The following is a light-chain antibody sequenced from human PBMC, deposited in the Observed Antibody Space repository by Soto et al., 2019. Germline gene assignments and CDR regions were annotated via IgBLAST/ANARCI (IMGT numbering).Light chain of an antibody. J-gene: IGKJ1*01. Sequence: EIVLTQSPGTLSVSPVERAKLYFSSSHSVRSSFLAWYQQKPGQSPRLLIYGAYSRATGIPDRFSGSGSGTDFTLTIRRLEPEDFAVYYCQQYGSSPPWKCGQGTKGDIK. V-gene: IGKV3-20*01. CDR3: QQYGSSPPWK. CDR2: GAY. CDR1: HSVRSSF.